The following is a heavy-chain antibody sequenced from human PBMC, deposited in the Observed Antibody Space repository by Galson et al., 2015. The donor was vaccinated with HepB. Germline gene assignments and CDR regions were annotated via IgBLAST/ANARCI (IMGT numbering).Heavy chain of an antibody. Sequence: SLRLSCAASGFTFSDYLMSWVRQTPGKGLEWVANIKQDGSEQYYADSVKGRFIISRDNAKNSLHLQMNGLRAEDTALYHCVKDFFPGGSSSSTAFDIWGPGTMVTVSS. J-gene: IGHJ3*02. D-gene: IGHD3-3*01. CDR2: IKQDGSEQ. V-gene: IGHV3-7*03. CDR3: VKDFFPGGSSSSTAFDI. CDR1: GFTFSDYL.